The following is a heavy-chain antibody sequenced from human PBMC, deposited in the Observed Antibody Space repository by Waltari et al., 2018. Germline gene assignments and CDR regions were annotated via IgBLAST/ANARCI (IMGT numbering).Heavy chain of an antibody. V-gene: IGHV4-39*01. CDR1: GDPLTRDIYY. CDR3: ARQGYCGGDCYSDT. Sequence: QLQLQESGPGLVTPSETLSLTCTVSGDPLTRDIYYWGWIRQPPGRGLEWIATISYRGATYYSPSLKSRVTISIDTSKNQFSLKVTSVTAADTAVYYCARQGYCGGDCYSDTWGQGTLVTVSP. CDR2: ISYRGAT. J-gene: IGHJ5*02. D-gene: IGHD2-21*01.